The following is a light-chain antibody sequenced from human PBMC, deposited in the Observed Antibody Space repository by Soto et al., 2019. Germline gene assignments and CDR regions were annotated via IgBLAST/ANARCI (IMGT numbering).Light chain of an antibody. CDR3: SSYTTISTVV. CDR1: SGDVGAYDY. Sequence: QSALTQPASVSASPGQSISISCTGTSGDVGAYDYVSWYQQHPGKAPELMIYEVSNRPSGVSNRFSGSKSGNTASLTISGLQADDEADYYCSSYTTISTVVFGGGTKVTVL. CDR2: EVS. V-gene: IGLV2-14*01. J-gene: IGLJ2*01.